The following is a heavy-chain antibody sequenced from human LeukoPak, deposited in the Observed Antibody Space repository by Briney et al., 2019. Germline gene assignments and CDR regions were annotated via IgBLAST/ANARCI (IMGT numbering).Heavy chain of an antibody. D-gene: IGHD5-12*01. CDR1: EFTLSSYD. J-gene: IGHJ4*02. CDR2: ISYDGSNK. V-gene: IGHV3-30*03. CDR3: ARDTGYDNIDY. Sequence: GGSLRLSCAASEFTLSSYDMHWVRQAPGKGLEWVAVISYDGSNKYYADSVKGRFTISRDNAKNSLYLQMNSLRAEDTAVYYCARDTGYDNIDYWGQGTLVTVSS.